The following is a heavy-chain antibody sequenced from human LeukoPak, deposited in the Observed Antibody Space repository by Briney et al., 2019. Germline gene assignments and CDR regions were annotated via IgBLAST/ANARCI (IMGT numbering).Heavy chain of an antibody. D-gene: IGHD5-18*01. Sequence: GGPLRLSVQTSGSPLETNAMSWFGKAPGRGRKGFATIGNTETFYADSVTGRFTISRDNSKNTVNLQMNRLRVEDTAIYYCAKDWIQFNRVFDCFDSWGQGTLVTVSS. CDR2: IGNTET. V-gene: IGHV3-23*01. J-gene: IGHJ4*02. CDR1: GSPLETNA. CDR3: AKDWIQFNRVFDCFDS.